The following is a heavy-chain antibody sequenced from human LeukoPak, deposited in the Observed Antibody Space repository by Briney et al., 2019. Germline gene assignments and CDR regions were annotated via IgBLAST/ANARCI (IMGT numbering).Heavy chain of an antibody. V-gene: IGHV3-23*01. CDR2: TSGGGGST. J-gene: IGHJ5*02. D-gene: IGHD6-13*01. Sequence: PGRSLRLSCAASGFTFSTYAMTWVRQAPGRGLEWVSATSGGGGSTYYADSVKGRFTMSRDNSKNTVYLQMNSLRAEDTAVYFCAKGKASSWLDWFDPWGQGTLVTVSS. CDR1: GFTFSTYA. CDR3: AKGKASSWLDWFDP.